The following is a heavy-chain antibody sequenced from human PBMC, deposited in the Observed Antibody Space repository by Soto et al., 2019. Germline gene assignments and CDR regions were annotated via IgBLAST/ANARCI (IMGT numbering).Heavy chain of an antibody. V-gene: IGHV5-51*03. D-gene: IGHD1-1*01. CDR2: IDPNDSQT. CDR1: GYSFANFW. Sequence: GESLKSSCQAAGYSFANFWIGWVSQMPGKGLEWMGIIDPNDSQTIYSPSFQGQVTIAADKSIDTAYLQWSSLKTSETAWDYWAGNAGKRWKGAFFAYRGHGAPVTVSS. J-gene: IGHJ4*01. CDR3: AGNAGKRWKGAFFAY.